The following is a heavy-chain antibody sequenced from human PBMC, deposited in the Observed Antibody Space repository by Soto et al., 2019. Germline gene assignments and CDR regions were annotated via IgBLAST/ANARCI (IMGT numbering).Heavy chain of an antibody. Sequence: GGSVRLSCAASGITFSTYAMSWVRQAPGKGLEWVSAISSSGESTFYAESVRGRFTISRDNSLNTLYLQMRSLRPEDTAVYYCAHPRGYGVFDAVDIWGQGTMVTVSS. V-gene: IGHV3-23*01. CDR1: GITFSTYA. CDR3: AHPRGYGVFDAVDI. CDR2: ISSSGEST. J-gene: IGHJ3*02. D-gene: IGHD4-17*01.